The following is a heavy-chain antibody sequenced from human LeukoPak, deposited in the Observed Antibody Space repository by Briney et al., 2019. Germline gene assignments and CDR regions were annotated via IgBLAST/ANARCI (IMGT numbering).Heavy chain of an antibody. Sequence: PGGSLRLSCAASGFSVSTNHMNWVRQTPGKGLEWVAGFYIDDGPFYTDSVKGRFTIARDISKNMLYLQVTSLRADDTAVYYCTRDHSDSSLTGAFDVWGQGTMVTVSS. CDR3: TRDHSDSSLTGAFDV. CDR1: GFSVSTNH. J-gene: IGHJ3*01. D-gene: IGHD3-22*01. CDR2: FYIDDGP. V-gene: IGHV3-66*02.